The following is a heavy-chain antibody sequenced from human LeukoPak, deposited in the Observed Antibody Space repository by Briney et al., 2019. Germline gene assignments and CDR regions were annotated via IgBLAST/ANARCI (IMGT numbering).Heavy chain of an antibody. V-gene: IGHV3-21*01. CDR2: ISSSSSYI. J-gene: IGHJ6*04. CDR3: ARAYYSGGSCYSPSYYYYGMDV. Sequence: GGSLRLSCAASGFTFSSYSMNWVRQAPGKGLEWVSSISSSSSYIYYADSVKGRFTISRDNAKNSLYLQMNSLRAEDTAVYYCARAYYSGGSCYSPSYYYYGMDVWGKGTTVTVSS. D-gene: IGHD2-15*01. CDR1: GFTFSSYS.